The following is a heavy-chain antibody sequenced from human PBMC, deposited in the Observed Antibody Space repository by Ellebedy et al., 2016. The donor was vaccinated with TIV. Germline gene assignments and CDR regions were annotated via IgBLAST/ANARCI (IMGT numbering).Heavy chain of an antibody. CDR1: GFTVSSSY. CDR3: VKNRASLDH. Sequence: GESLKISCAASGFTVSSSYMTWVRQAPGKGLEWVSVVYSGGNTYYADSVKGRFSISRDNAKNSLYLQMNSLRAEDTAIYYCVKNRASLDHWGQGALVTVSS. V-gene: IGHV3-53*01. D-gene: IGHD2/OR15-2a*01. CDR2: VYSGGNT. J-gene: IGHJ4*02.